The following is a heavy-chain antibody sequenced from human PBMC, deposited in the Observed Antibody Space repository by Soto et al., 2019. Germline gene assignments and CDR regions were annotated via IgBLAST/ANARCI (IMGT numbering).Heavy chain of an antibody. CDR3: ARDSIRGFDY. CDR1: GGSISSGGYY. J-gene: IGHJ4*02. Sequence: PSETLSLTCTVSGGSISSGGYYWSWIRQHPGKGLEWIGYIYYSGSTYYNPSLKSRVTISVDTSKNQFSLKLSSVTAADTAVYYCARDSIRGFDYWGQGTLVTVSS. V-gene: IGHV4-31*03. D-gene: IGHD6-13*01. CDR2: IYYSGST.